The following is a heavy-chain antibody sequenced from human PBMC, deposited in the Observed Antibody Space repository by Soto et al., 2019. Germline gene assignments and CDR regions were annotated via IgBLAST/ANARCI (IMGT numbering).Heavy chain of an antibody. V-gene: IGHV3-23*01. CDR3: AASTGTTIYYYMDV. CDR2: ISGSGGST. D-gene: IGHD1-1*01. CDR1: GFTFSSYA. Sequence: HPGGSLRLSCAASGFTFSSYAMSWVRQAPGKGLEWVSAISGSGGSTYYADSVKGRFTISRDNSKNTLYLQMNSLRAEDTAVYYSAASTGTTIYYYMDVWGKGTTVTVSS. J-gene: IGHJ6*03.